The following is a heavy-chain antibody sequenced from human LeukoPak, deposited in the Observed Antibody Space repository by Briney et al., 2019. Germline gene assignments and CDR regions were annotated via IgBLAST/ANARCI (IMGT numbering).Heavy chain of an antibody. CDR2: IGSSGTTA. V-gene: IGHV3-48*03. CDR1: GFNFRSYE. CDR3: ARDFSKYYFDY. Sequence: GGSLRLSCAASGFNFRSYEMIWVRQAPGKGLEWVSYIGSSGTTAYYADSVKGRFTISRDNAKNSLYLQMNSLRAEDTAVYYCARDFSKYYFDYWGQGTLVTVSS. D-gene: IGHD6-13*01. J-gene: IGHJ4*02.